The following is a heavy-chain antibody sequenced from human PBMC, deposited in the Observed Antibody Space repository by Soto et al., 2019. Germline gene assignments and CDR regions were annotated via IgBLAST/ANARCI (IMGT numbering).Heavy chain of an antibody. CDR2: IRNKAYGGTI. CDR3: ARKKYFDY. V-gene: IGHV3-49*03. Sequence: GSLRLSCTTSGFTFGDYAMSWFRQAPAKGLEWVGFIRNKAYGGTIEYAASVKGRFTISRDDSKSVAYLQMNSLKTEDTAVYYCARKKYFDYWGQGTLVTVSS. CDR1: GFTFGDYA. J-gene: IGHJ4*02. D-gene: IGHD3-9*01.